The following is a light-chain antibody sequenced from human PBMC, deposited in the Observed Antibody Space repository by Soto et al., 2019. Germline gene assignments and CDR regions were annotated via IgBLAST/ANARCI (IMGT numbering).Light chain of an antibody. CDR3: QQRSNWPT. Sequence: EIVLTQSPATLSLSPGERATLSCRASQSVSSYLAWYQQKPGQAPRLLVYDASNRATGIPARFSGSGSGTDVTLTISSLEPEDCAVYYCQQRSNWPTFGGGTKVEIK. CDR2: DAS. V-gene: IGKV3-11*01. CDR1: QSVSSY. J-gene: IGKJ4*01.